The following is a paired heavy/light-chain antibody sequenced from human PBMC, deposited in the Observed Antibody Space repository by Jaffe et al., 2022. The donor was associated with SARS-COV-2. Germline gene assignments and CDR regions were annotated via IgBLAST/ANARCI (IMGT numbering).Light chain of an antibody. CDR2: DAS. CDR1: QSVSSY. V-gene: IGKV3-11*01. Sequence: EIVLTQSPATLSLSPGERATLSCRASQSVSSYLAWYQQKPGQAPRLLIYDASNRATGIPARFSGSGSGTDFTLTISSLEPEDFAVYYCQQRSNWPPGITFGGGTKVEIK. CDR3: QQRSNWPPGIT. J-gene: IGKJ4*01.
Heavy chain of an antibody. V-gene: IGHV4-61*02. J-gene: IGHJ1*01. CDR2: IYTSGST. Sequence: QVQLQESGPGLVKPSQTLSLTCTVSGGSISSGSYYWSWIRQPAGKGLEWIGRIYTSGSTNYNPSLKSRVTISVDTSKNQFSLKLSSVTAADTAVYYCARGPLGDYDGETEEYFQHWGQGTLVTVSS. CDR3: ARGPLGDYDGETEEYFQH. CDR1: GGSISSGSYY. D-gene: IGHD4-17*01.